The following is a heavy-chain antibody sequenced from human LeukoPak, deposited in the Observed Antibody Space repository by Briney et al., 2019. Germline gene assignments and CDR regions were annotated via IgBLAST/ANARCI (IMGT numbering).Heavy chain of an antibody. J-gene: IGHJ3*02. Sequence: GGSLRLSCAASGFTFSKNAMSWVRQAPGKGLEWVSAMSGSGDSSYYADSVKGRFTISRDISKNTLYLQMNSLGVEDTAVYYCAKNKWERSGAFDIWGQGTMVTDSS. CDR1: GFTFSKNA. CDR3: AKNKWERSGAFDI. V-gene: IGHV3-23*01. CDR2: MSGSGDSS. D-gene: IGHD1-26*01.